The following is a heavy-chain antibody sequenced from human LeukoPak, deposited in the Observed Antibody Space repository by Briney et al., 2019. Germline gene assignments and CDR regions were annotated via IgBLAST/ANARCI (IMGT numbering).Heavy chain of an antibody. CDR3: ARGCRSSCNTNCYPF. CDR1: GFTFNNYG. D-gene: IGHD2-2*01. CDR2: ISYDGSNK. J-gene: IGHJ4*02. Sequence: PGGSLRLSCAASGFTFNNYGIHWVRQAPGKGLEWVAVISYDGSNKYYADSVKGRFTISRDNSKNTLYLQMSSLRAEDTALYYCARGCRSSCNTNCYPFWGQGTLVTVSS. V-gene: IGHV3-30*03.